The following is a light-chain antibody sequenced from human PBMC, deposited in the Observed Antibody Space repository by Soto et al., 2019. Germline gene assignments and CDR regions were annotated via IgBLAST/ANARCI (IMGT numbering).Light chain of an antibody. J-gene: IGKJ1*01. V-gene: IGKV1-5*03. CDR1: RGIVSW. Sequence: DIQMTQSPSTLSPSVGARVTIPSRPVRGIVSWLAWYQKKPGKAPNLLIYKASSLESGVPSRFSGSGSGTEFTLTISSLQPDDFATYYCQQYNNYWTFGQGTKVEIK. CDR2: KAS. CDR3: QQYNNYWT.